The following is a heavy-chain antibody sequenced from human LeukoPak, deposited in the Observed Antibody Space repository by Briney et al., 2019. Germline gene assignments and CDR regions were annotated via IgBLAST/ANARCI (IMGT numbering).Heavy chain of an antibody. V-gene: IGHV3-23*01. CDR3: AKHYGDYRSFDY. CDR2: IAPSGVTT. D-gene: IGHD4-17*01. Sequence: PGGSLRLSCAASGFTFSNYAMSWVRQAPEKGLEWVSAIAPSGVTTYYADSVKGRFTISRDNSKSTLYLQMNGLRAEDTAVYYCAKHYGDYRSFDYWGQGTLVTVSS. CDR1: GFTFSNYA. J-gene: IGHJ4*02.